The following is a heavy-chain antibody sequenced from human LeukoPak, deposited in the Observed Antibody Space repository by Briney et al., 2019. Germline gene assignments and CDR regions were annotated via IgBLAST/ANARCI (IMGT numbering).Heavy chain of an antibody. J-gene: IGHJ4*02. CDR2: SRGSGST. D-gene: IGHD3-22*01. CDR3: ARDGDYDSGVFDV. V-gene: IGHV4-4*07. Sequence: PSETLSLSCNVSGVSINIYYWSWLRQTPGKGLEWIGRSRGSGSTNYNPSLKNRVTISIDKSKKSLSLSLTSVTAADTALYFCARDGDYDSGVFDVWGQGTLVTVSS. CDR1: GVSINIYY.